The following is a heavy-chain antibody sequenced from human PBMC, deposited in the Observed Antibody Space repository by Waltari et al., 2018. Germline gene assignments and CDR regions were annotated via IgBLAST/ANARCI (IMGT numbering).Heavy chain of an antibody. CDR1: GYTFTSYG. D-gene: IGHD5-18*01. CDR2: ISAYNGNT. J-gene: IGHJ6*03. Sequence: QVQLVQSGAEVKKPGASVKVSCKASGYTFTSYGISWVRQAPGQGLEGVGWISAYNGNTNYAQKLQGRVNMTTDTSTSTAYMEPRSLRSDDTAVYYCARARRVQLWLRIGWGDYYYYMDVWGKGTTVTVSS. V-gene: IGHV1-18*01. CDR3: ARARRVQLWLRIGWGDYYYYMDV.